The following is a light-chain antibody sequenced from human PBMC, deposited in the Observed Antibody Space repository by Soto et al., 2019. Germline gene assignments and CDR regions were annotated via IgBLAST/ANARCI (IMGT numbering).Light chain of an antibody. CDR3: SSYTSSSTRV. CDR1: SSDVGGYNY. V-gene: IGLV2-14*01. CDR2: DVS. J-gene: IGLJ1*01. Sequence: QSALTQPASVSGSPGQSITISCTGTSSDVGGYNYVSRYQQHPGKAPKLMIYDVSNRPSGVSNRFSGSKSGNMASLTISGLQAEDEADYYCSSYTSSSTRVFGTGTKLTVL.